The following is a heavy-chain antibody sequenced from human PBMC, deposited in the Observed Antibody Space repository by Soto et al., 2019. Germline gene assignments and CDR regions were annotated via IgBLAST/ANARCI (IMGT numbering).Heavy chain of an antibody. CDR1: GGSFDTYY. CDR3: ARLIHRPIQWYFVD. Sequence: LSLTCTVSGGSFDTYYWSWIRQPPGKGLEHIGYIFYTGSVDYNPSLKARVTISVDPSKNQFSLRLTSVTAADTAVYYCARLIHRPIQWYFVDSGPGPLVNVA. D-gene: IGHD6-19*01. CDR2: IFYTGSV. V-gene: IGHV4-59*08. J-gene: IGHJ4*02.